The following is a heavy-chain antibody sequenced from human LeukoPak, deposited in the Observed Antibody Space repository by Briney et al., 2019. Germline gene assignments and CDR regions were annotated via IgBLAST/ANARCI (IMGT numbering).Heavy chain of an antibody. CDR3: ARGVTMIGRLRFDP. D-gene: IGHD3-22*01. CDR2: LYHTGST. V-gene: IGHV4-38-2*01. CDR1: GGSFSGYY. Sequence: SETLSLTCAVYGGSFSGYYWGWIRQPPGKGLEWIGSLYHTGSTYYNPSLKSRLTISIDTSKNQFSLKLSSVTAADTAVYYCARGVTMIGRLRFDPWGQGTLVTVSS. J-gene: IGHJ5*02.